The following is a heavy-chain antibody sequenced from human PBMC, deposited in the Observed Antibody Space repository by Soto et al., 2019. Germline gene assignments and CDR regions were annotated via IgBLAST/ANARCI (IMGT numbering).Heavy chain of an antibody. V-gene: IGHV4-30-4*01. CDR1: GGSISSGDYY. J-gene: IGHJ6*02. CDR3: ARGFGDFDGNFYYYGMDV. D-gene: IGHD4-17*01. Sequence: SETLSLTCTVSGGSISSGDYYWSWIRQPPGKGLEWIGYIYYSGSTYYNPSLKSRVTISVDTSKNQFSLKLSSVTAADTAVYYCARGFGDFDGNFYYYGMDVWGQGTTVTVSS. CDR2: IYYSGST.